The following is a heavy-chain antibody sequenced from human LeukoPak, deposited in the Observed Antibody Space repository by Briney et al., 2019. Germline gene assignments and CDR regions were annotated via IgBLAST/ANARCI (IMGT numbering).Heavy chain of an antibody. CDR1: GFTFSSYA. Sequence: PGWSLRLSCAASGFTFSSYAMSWVRQAPGKGLEWVSAISGSGGSTYYADSVKGRFTISRDNSKNTLYLQMNSLRAEDTAVYYCAKLYDYVWGCYRYSDAFDIWGQGTMVTVSS. CDR3: AKLYDYVWGCYRYSDAFDI. D-gene: IGHD3-16*02. V-gene: IGHV3-23*01. CDR2: ISGSGGST. J-gene: IGHJ3*02.